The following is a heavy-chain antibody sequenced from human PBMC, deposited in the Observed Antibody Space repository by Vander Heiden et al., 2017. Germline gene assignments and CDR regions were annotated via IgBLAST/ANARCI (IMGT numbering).Heavy chain of an antibody. CDR1: GFTFSSYA. Sequence: EAQLLESGGGLVQPGGSLRLSCAASGFTFSSYAMSWVRQAPGKGLEWVSAISGSGGSTYYADSVKGRFTISRDNSKNTLYLQMNSLRAEDTAVYYCAKDRHYYGSGSYGVYWGQGTLVTVSS. J-gene: IGHJ4*02. V-gene: IGHV3-23*01. CDR2: ISGSGGST. D-gene: IGHD3-10*01. CDR3: AKDRHYYGSGSYGVY.